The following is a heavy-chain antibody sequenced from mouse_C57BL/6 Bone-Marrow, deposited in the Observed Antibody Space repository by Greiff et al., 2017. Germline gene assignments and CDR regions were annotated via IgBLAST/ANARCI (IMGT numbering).Heavy chain of an antibody. D-gene: IGHD2-3*01. CDR2: IDPNSGVT. V-gene: IGHV1-72*01. Sequence: QVQLQQPGAELVKPGASVKLSCKASGYTFTSYWMHWVKQRPGRGVEWIGRIDPNSGVTKYNEKFKSKATLTVDKPSSTAYMQLRSLTSEDAAVYDCARGMGCSDWYFDVWGTGTTVTVSS. CDR1: GYTFTSYW. J-gene: IGHJ1*03. CDR3: ARGMGCSDWYFDV.